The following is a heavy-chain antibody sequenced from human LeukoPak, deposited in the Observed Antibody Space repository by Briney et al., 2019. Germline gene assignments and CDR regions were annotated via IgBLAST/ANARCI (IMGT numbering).Heavy chain of an antibody. D-gene: IGHD1-1*01. CDR1: GGSITSSSYY. J-gene: IGHJ4*02. Sequence: SETLSLTCSVSGGSITSSSYYWGWIRQPPGKGPEWIGSIYYSGSTNYNPSFRSRVIIFADSSKNQFSLKLTSVTAADTAVYYCARDGPWKSDCWGQGTLVTVSS. CDR2: IYYSGST. CDR3: ARDGPWKSDC. V-gene: IGHV4-39*02.